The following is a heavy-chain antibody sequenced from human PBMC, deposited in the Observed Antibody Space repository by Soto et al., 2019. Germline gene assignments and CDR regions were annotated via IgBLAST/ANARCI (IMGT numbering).Heavy chain of an antibody. CDR3: ASITMVRGLILEGWFDP. V-gene: IGHV1-69*06. J-gene: IGHJ5*02. CDR2: IIPIFGTA. Sequence: SVKVSCKASGGTFSSYAISWVRQAPGQGLEWMGGIIPIFGTANYAQKFQGRVTITADKSTSTAYMELSSLRSEDTAVYYCASITMVRGLILEGWFDPWGQGNLVTVSS. CDR1: GGTFSSYA. D-gene: IGHD3-10*01.